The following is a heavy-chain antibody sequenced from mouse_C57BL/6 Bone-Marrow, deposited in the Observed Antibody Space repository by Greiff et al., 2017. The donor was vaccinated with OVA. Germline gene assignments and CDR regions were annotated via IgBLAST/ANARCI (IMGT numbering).Heavy chain of an antibody. CDR2: IHPSDSDT. D-gene: IGHD2-4*01. V-gene: IGHV1-74*01. J-gene: IGHJ3*01. CDR3: ALWGFFGLRQVAY. Sequence: VQLQQPGAELVKPGASVKVSCKASGYTFTSYWMHWVKQRPGQGLEWIGRIHPSDSDTNYNQQFQGKATLTVDKSSSTAYMQLSSLTSEDSAVYYCALWGFFGLRQVAYWGQGTLVTVSA. CDR1: GYTFTSYW.